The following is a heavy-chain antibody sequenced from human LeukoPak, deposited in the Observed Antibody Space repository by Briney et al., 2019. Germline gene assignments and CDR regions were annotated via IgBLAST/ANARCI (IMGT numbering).Heavy chain of an antibody. V-gene: IGHV4-59*01. CDR1: GGYISTYY. J-gene: IGHJ4*02. CDR2: IYYSGST. CDR3: ARVGFRGVATIPSYFDY. D-gene: IGHD5-12*01. Sequence: SETLSLTCTVSGGYISTYYWSWIRQPPGKGLEWIGYIYYSGSTNYNPSLKSRVTISVDTSKNQFSLKLSSVTAADTAVYYCARVGFRGVATIPSYFDYWGQGTLVTVSS.